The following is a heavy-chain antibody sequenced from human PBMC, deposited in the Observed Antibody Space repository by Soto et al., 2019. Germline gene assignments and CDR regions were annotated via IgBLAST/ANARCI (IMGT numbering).Heavy chain of an antibody. CDR2: IYWDGDK. CDR3: AHRPPHLPYHTLWVDP. CDR1: GFSLSTSGVG. V-gene: IGHV2-5*02. J-gene: IGHJ5*02. D-gene: IGHD3-16*01. Sequence: QITLKESGPRLVKPTQTLTLTCTFSGFSLSTSGVGVAWIRQPPGKALEWLALIYWDGDKRYSPSLKSRLTVTKDTSKNRVVLTMTNMDPVDTATYYCAHRPPHLPYHTLWVDPWGQGTLVTVSS.